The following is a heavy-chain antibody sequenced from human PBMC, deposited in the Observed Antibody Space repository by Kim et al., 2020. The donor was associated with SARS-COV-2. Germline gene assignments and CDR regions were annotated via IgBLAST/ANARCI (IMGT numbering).Heavy chain of an antibody. D-gene: IGHD2-21*01. J-gene: IGHJ5*02. CDR1: GITFSTYW. V-gene: IGHV3-7*03. CDR3: ALTILLGA. CDR2: TKQDGSET. Sequence: GGSLRLSCAGSGITFSTYWMSWVRQAPGKGLEWVANTKQDGSETHYVDSVKGRFSVSRDNAKNSLYLQMNSLRVEDTAVYYCALTILLGAWGQGTLVTVSS.